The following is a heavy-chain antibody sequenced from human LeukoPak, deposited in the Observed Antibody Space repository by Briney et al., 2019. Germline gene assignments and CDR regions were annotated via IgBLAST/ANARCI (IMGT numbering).Heavy chain of an antibody. Sequence: PSETLFLTCIVPGGSISSSNYYWAWIRQPPGKGLEWIGTFYSGGSAYYNPSLTSRVSISKDTSDNRFSLRLYSVTAADTAVYYCARKQGGTMYDVWGQGTQVTVSS. V-gene: IGHV4-39*07. D-gene: IGHD1-7*01. CDR2: FYSGGSA. CDR3: ARKQGGTMYDV. CDR1: GGSISSSNYY. J-gene: IGHJ4*02.